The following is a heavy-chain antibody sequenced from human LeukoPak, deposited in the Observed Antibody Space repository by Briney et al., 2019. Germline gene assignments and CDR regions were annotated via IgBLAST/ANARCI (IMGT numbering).Heavy chain of an antibody. Sequence: PSQTLSLTCPVSGGYIGSGDYYWSWIRQPPGKGLEWIGFIYYSVSTYYNPSLKNRVTISVDTSKNQFSLKLSSVTAADTAVYYCARDLADIVVVPAASPDAFDIWGQGTMVTVSS. J-gene: IGHJ3*02. V-gene: IGHV4-30-4*08. CDR2: IYYSVST. D-gene: IGHD2-2*01. CDR3: ARDLADIVVVPAASPDAFDI. CDR1: GGYIGSGDYY.